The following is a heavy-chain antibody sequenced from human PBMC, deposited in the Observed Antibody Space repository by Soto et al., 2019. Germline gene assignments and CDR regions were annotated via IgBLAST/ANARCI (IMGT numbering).Heavy chain of an antibody. CDR3: ARRLIYCSSSKCPFDY. D-gene: IGHD2-2*01. CDR2: IYPRDSDT. J-gene: IGHJ4*02. Sequence: PGESLKISCKGSGYPFTNYWIAWVRQMPGKGLGLMGIIYPRDSDTRYSPSFQGQVIISADKSITTAYLQWSSLKASDTAIYYCARRLIYCSSSKCPFDYWGPGTLVTVSS. CDR1: GYPFTNYW. V-gene: IGHV5-51*01.